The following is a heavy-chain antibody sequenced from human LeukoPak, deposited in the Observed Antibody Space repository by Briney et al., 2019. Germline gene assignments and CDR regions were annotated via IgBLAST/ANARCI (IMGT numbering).Heavy chain of an antibody. CDR1: GFTFSSYW. V-gene: IGHV3-7*01. Sequence: PGGSLRLSCAASGFTFSSYWMSWVRQAPGKGLEWVANIKQDGSEKYYVDSVKGRFTISRDNAKNSLYLQMNSLRAEDTAVYYCAREASGSYCLRKRGYFQHWGQGTLVTVSS. CDR2: IKQDGSEK. J-gene: IGHJ1*01. CDR3: AREASGSYCLRKRGYFQH. D-gene: IGHD1-26*01.